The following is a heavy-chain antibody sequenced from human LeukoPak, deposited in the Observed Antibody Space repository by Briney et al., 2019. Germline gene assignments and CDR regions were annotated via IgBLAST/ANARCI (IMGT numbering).Heavy chain of an antibody. J-gene: IGHJ6*03. CDR2: ISAYNGNT. V-gene: IGHV1-18*04. CDR1: GYTFTGYY. CDR3: ARVAPIWFGELLHYYYMDV. D-gene: IGHD3-10*01. Sequence: ASVKVSCKASGYTFTGYYMHWVRQAPGQGLEWMGWISAYNGNTNYAQKLQGRVTMTTDTSTSTAYMELRSLRSDDTAVYYCARVAPIWFGELLHYYYMDVWGKGTTVTVSS.